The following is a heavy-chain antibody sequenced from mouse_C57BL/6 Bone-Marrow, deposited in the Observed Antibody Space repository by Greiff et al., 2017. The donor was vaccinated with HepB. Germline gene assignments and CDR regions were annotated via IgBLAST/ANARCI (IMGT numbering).Heavy chain of an antibody. V-gene: IGHV5-12*01. Sequence: EVKLVESGGGLVQPGGSLKLSCAASGFTFSDYYMYWVRQTPEKRLEWVAYISNGGGSTYYPDTVKGRFTISRDNAKNTLYLQMSRLKSEDTAMYYCARWNDYDGPFACWGQGTLVTVSA. CDR1: GFTFSDYY. J-gene: IGHJ3*01. D-gene: IGHD2-4*01. CDR3: ARWNDYDGPFAC. CDR2: ISNGGGST.